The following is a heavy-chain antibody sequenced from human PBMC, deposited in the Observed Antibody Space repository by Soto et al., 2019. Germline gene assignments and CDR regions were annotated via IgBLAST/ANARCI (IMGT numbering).Heavy chain of an antibody. J-gene: IGHJ6*02. V-gene: IGHV3-33*01. CDR3: ARDHGPALIPYYYYGMDV. CDR2: IWYDGSNK. D-gene: IGHD2-2*01. Sequence: PGGSLRLSCAASGFTFRSYGMHWVRQAPGKGLEWVAVIWYDGSNKYYADSVKGRFTISRDNSKNTLYLQMNSLRAEDTAVYYCARDHGPALIPYYYYGMDVWGQGTTVTVSS. CDR1: GFTFRSYG.